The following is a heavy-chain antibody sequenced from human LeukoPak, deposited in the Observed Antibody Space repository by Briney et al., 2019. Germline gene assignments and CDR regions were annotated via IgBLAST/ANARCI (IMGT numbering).Heavy chain of an antibody. CDR2: IYYSGST. D-gene: IGHD3-9*01. V-gene: IGHV4-39*01. J-gene: IGHJ4*02. Sequence: SETLSLTCTVSGGSISSYYWGWIRQPPGKGLDWIGSIYYSGSTYYNPSLKSRVTISVDTSKNQFSLKLSSVTAADTAVYYRARRYDILTGPNYFDYWGQGTLVTVSS. CDR3: ARRYDILTGPNYFDY. CDR1: GGSISSYY.